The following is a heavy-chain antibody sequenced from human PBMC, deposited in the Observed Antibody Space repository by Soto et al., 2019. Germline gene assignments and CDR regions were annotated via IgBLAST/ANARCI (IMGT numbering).Heavy chain of an antibody. CDR3: VREQGAAAGPPDYYYYGMDV. CDR2: ISPNSGGT. Sequence: ASVNVSCKPSGYTFTAYYMHRVRQAPGQGLEWMGWISPNSGGTNYAQKFQGRVTMTRDTSISTAYMEVSRLRSDDTAVYYCVREQGAAAGPPDYYYYGMDVWGQGTTVAV. V-gene: IGHV1-2*02. J-gene: IGHJ6*02. CDR1: GYTFTAYY. D-gene: IGHD6-13*01.